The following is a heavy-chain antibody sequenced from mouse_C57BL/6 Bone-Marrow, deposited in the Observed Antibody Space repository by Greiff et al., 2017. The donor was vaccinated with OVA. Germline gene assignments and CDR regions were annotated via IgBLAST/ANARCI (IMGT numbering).Heavy chain of an antibody. CDR2: ISYDGSN. J-gene: IGHJ3*01. CDR3: ARGEMGLGFAY. D-gene: IGHD2-3*01. V-gene: IGHV3-6*01. Sequence: EVKLMESGPGLVKPSQSLSLTCSVTGYSITSGYYWNWIRQFPGNKLEWMGYISYDGSNNYNPSLKNRISITRDTSKNQFFLKLNSVTTEDTATYYCARGEMGLGFAYWGQGTLVTVSA. CDR1: GYSITSGYY.